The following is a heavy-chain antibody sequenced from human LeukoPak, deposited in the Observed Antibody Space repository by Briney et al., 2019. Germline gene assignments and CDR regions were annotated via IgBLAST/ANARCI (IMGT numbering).Heavy chain of an antibody. CDR1: GFTFSTYE. D-gene: IGHD2-2*01. J-gene: IGHJ6*03. Sequence: PGGSLRLSCAASGFTFSTYEMNWVRQTPGKGLEWVANIKQDGSEKYYVDPVKGRFTISRDNAKNSLYLQMNSLRAEDTAVYYCARGIPSPFRYYYYMDVWGKGTTVTVSS. V-gene: IGHV3-7*01. CDR2: IKQDGSEK. CDR3: ARGIPSPFRYYYYMDV.